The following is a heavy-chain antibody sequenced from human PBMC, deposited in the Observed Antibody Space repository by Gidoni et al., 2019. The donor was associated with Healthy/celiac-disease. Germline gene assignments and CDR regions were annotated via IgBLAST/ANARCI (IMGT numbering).Heavy chain of an antibody. CDR2: IVGTA. Sequence: IVGTANYAQKFQGRVTITADESTSTAYMELSSLRSEDTAVYYCARRRGATRRYYFDYWGQGTLVTVSS. D-gene: IGHD1-26*01. V-gene: IGHV1-69*01. J-gene: IGHJ4*02. CDR3: ARRRGATRRYYFDY.